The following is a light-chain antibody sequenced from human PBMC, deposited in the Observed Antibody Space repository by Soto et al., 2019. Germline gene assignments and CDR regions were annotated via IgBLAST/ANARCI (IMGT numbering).Light chain of an antibody. J-gene: IGLJ1*01. CDR3: AAWDDSLNGYV. Sequence: QSVLTQPPSASGTPGQRVTFSCSGSSSNIGINTVNWYQHLPGTAPQLLIYGTDQRPSGVPDRFSASKSGTPASLAITGLQSEDEADYYCAAWDDSLNGYVFGSGTKVTVL. V-gene: IGLV1-44*01. CDR1: SSNIGINT. CDR2: GTD.